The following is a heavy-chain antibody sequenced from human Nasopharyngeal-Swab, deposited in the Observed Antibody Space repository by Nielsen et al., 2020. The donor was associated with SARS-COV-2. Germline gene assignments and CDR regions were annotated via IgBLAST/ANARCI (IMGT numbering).Heavy chain of an antibody. J-gene: IGHJ6*02. Sequence: GESLTISCAASGFTFSGDDMHWVRQAPGKGLEWVAVISYDGSYKYYADSVKGRFTISRDNSKNTLYLQMNSLRAEDTAVFYCAKPPRSFYYYGMDVWGQGTTVTVSS. CDR1: GFTFSGDD. CDR2: ISYDGSYK. D-gene: IGHD6-6*01. V-gene: IGHV3-30*18. CDR3: AKPPRSFYYYGMDV.